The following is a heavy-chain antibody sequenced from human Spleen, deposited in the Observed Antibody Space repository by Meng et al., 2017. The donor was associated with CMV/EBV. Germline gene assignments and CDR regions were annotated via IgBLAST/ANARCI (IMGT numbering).Heavy chain of an antibody. Sequence: DSVSSNSAAWSWIRQSPSRGLEWLGRTYYRSKWYNDYAVSVKSRITINPDTSKNQFSLQLNSVTPEDTAVYYCARGRSIAARGWFDPWGQGTLVTVSS. V-gene: IGHV6-1*01. D-gene: IGHD6-6*01. J-gene: IGHJ5*02. CDR2: TYYRSKWYN. CDR3: ARGRSIAARGWFDP. CDR1: DSVSSNSAA.